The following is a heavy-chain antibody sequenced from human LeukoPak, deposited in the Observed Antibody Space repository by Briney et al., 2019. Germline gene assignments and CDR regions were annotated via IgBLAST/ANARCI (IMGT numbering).Heavy chain of an antibody. V-gene: IGHV4-59*12. D-gene: IGHD2-2*01. Sequence: SETLSLTCTVSGGSISSYYWSWIRQPPGKGLEWIGYIYYSGSTNYNPSLKSRVTISVDTSKNQFSLKLSSVTAADTAVYYCARPGYCSSTSCYNWFDPWGQGTLVTVSS. CDR2: IYYSGST. CDR3: ARPGYCSSTSCYNWFDP. CDR1: GGSISSYY. J-gene: IGHJ5*02.